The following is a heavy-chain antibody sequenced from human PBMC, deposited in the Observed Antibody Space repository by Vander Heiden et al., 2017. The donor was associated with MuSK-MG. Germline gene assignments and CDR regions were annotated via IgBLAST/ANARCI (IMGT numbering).Heavy chain of an antibody. Sequence: EVQLVESGGGLVQPGGSLRLSCAASGFTFRSYRMNWVRQARGKGLEWVSYISSSSSTIYYADSVKGRFTISRDNAKNSLYLQMNSLRAEDMAVYYCARDAVAGAGMYYYYGMDVWGQGTTVNVSS. CDR2: ISSSSSTI. D-gene: IGHD6-19*01. CDR3: ARDAVAGAGMYYYYGMDV. V-gene: IGHV3-48*01. J-gene: IGHJ6*02. CDR1: GFTFRSYR.